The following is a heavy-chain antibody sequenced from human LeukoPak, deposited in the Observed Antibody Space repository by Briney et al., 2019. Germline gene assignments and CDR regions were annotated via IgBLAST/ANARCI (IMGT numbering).Heavy chain of an antibody. Sequence: SETLSLTCAVYGGSFSGYYWSWIRQPPGKGLEWIGEINHSGSTNYNPSLKSRVTISVDTSKNQFSLKLSSVTAADTAVYYCARDRIAGDYYYYYMDVWGKGTTVTVSS. D-gene: IGHD6-13*01. CDR3: ARDRIAGDYYYYYMDV. CDR1: GGSFSGYY. CDR2: INHSGST. V-gene: IGHV4-34*01. J-gene: IGHJ6*03.